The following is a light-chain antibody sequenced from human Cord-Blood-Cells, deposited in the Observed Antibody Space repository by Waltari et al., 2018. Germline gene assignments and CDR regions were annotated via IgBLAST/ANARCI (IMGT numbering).Light chain of an antibody. V-gene: IGKV1-39*01. CDR2: AAS. CDR1: KSIISY. Sequence: DIQMTQSPSSLSASVGDRVTITCQARKSIISYLNWYQQKPGKAAKLLIYAASSLQSGVPSRFSGSGSGREFTLPICSLQPEEDVTYYCQQSYSTPAFGQWTKGERK. J-gene: IGKJ1*01. CDR3: QQSYSTPA.